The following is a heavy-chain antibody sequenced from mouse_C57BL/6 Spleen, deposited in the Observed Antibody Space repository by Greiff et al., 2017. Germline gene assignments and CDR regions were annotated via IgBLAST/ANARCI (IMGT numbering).Heavy chain of an antibody. CDR3: ASVPDYDYVLYAMEY. J-gene: IGHJ4*01. CDR2: INPNYGTT. D-gene: IGHD2-4*01. Sequence: EVQLQQSGPELVKPGASVKISCKASGYSFTDYNMNWVKQSNGKSLEWIGVINPNYGTTSSNQKFKGKAPLTVAQSSSTAYMQLHSLTSVDSAVYFCASVPDYDYVLYAMEYWGEGASVTAYS. V-gene: IGHV1-39*01. CDR1: GYSFTDYN.